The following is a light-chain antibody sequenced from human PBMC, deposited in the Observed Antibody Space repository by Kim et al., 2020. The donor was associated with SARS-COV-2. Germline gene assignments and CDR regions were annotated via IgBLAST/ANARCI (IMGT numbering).Light chain of an antibody. CDR3: QQRSNWPLT. CDR1: QRVSSD. CDR2: NAS. J-gene: IGKJ4*01. Sequence: LSPGERATISCRASQRVSSDLAWYQQRPGQPPRLLIYNASTRATGIPARFSGSGSGTDFTLTISSLEPEDIAVYYCQQRSNWPLTFGGGTKVDIK. V-gene: IGKV3-11*01.